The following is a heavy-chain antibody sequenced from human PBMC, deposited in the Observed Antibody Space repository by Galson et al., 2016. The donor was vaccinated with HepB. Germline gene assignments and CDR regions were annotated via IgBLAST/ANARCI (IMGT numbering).Heavy chain of an antibody. D-gene: IGHD3-10*01. CDR2: IDPSDSYT. J-gene: IGHJ4*02. CDR3: ARHATYYYGSGSDYYFDY. CDR1: GYSFTSYC. V-gene: IGHV5-10-1*01. Sequence: QSGAEVKKPGESLRISCKVSGYSFTSYCISWVRQMPGKGLEWMGRIDPSDSYTNYSPSFQGHVTISADKSISTAYVQWSSLRASDTAMYYCARHATYYYGSGSDYYFDYWGQGTLLTVSS.